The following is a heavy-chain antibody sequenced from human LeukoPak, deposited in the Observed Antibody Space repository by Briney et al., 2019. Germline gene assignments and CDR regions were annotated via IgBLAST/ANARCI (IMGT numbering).Heavy chain of an antibody. V-gene: IGHV3-21*01. CDR3: AREHGYYDSSGYYDQFDY. CDR2: ISTSSSYI. D-gene: IGHD3-22*01. CDR1: GFTFNRYN. Sequence: GGSLRLSCAASGFTFNRYNMNWVRRAPGKGLEWVSSISTSSSYIYYADSVRGRFTISRDNAKNSLYLQMNSLRAEDTAVYSCAREHGYYDSSGYYDQFDYWGQGTLVTVSS. J-gene: IGHJ4*02.